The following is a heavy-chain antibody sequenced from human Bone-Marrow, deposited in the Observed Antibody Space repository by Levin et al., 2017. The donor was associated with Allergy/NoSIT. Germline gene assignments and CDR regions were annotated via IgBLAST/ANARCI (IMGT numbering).Heavy chain of an antibody. CDR2: VSSRGFTYR. D-gene: IGHD6-6*01. CDR3: ARTYSSYAFDI. V-gene: IGHV3-21*01. CDR1: GFTFSSYA. J-gene: IGHJ3*02. Sequence: AGGSLRLSCAASGFTFSSYAMNWVRQAPGKGLEWVATVSSRGFTYRNYGDSVKGRFTISRDNAKNSLYLQMNSLRAEDTAVYYCARTYSSYAFDIWGQGTLVTVSS.